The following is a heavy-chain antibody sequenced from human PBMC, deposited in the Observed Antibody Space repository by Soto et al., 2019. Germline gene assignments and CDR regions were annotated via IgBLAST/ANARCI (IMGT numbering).Heavy chain of an antibody. CDR1: GYSFTSYW. D-gene: IGHD6-6*01. Sequence: PGESLKISCKGSGYSFTSYWISWVRQMPGKGLEWMGRIDPSDSYTNYSPSFQGHVTISADKSISTAYLQWSSLKASDTAMYYCARGYSSSSIRVVAVGIDVWGQGTTVTVSS. V-gene: IGHV5-10-1*01. CDR2: IDPSDSYT. J-gene: IGHJ6*02. CDR3: ARGYSSSSIRVVAVGIDV.